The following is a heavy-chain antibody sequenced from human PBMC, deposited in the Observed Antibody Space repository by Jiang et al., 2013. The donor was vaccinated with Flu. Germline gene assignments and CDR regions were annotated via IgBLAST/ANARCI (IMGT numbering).Heavy chain of an antibody. J-gene: IGHJ3*01. CDR2: ISANTGNT. CDR3: ARDTGITLVDDAFDF. V-gene: IGHV1-18*01. Sequence: GAEVKKPGASVKLSCKASGYTFGNYGISWVRQAPGQGLEWMGWISANTGNTNSAERVQGRVTLTADTSTSTAYMELRSLRSDDTAVYYCARDTGITLVDDAFDFWGQGTMVSVSS. D-gene: IGHD2-8*02. CDR1: GYTFGNYG.